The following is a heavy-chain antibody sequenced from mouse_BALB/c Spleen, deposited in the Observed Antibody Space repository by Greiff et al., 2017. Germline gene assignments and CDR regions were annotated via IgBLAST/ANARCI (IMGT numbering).Heavy chain of an antibody. CDR2: ISYSGST. CDR3: ARRGNGYY. V-gene: IGHV3-2*02. Sequence: EVQLQQSGPGLVKPSQSLSLTCTVTGYSITSDYAWNWIRQFPGNKLEWMGYISYSGSTSYNPSLKSRISITRDTSKNQFFLQLNSVTTEDTATYYCARRGNGYYWGQGTSVTVSS. J-gene: IGHJ4*01. D-gene: IGHD2-2*01. CDR1: GYSITSDYA.